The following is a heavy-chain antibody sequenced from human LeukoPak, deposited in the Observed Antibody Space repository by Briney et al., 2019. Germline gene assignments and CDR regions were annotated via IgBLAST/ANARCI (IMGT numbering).Heavy chain of an antibody. J-gene: IGHJ4*02. CDR2: IKQDGREK. D-gene: IGHD3-22*01. V-gene: IGHV3-7*01. CDR3: ARELEYDSSGYYYGWGRYYFDY. CDR1: RFTFSTYW. Sequence: GGSLRLSCAASRFTFSTYWMSWVRQAPGKGLEWVANIKQDGREKYYVDSVKGRFTISRDNAKNSLYLQMNSLRAEDTAVYYCARELEYDSSGYYYGWGRYYFDYWGQGTLVTVSS.